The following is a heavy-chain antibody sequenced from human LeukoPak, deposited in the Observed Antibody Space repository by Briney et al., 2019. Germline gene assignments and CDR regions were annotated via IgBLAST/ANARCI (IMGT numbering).Heavy chain of an antibody. Sequence: PGGSLKLSCATSGFTFSASAINWVRQASGEGLEWVGRIASKGKNYATEYAASVKGRFTISRDDSKNTAYLQMNSLKTEDTAVYYCSRSGGDGATGEWGQGTLVTVSS. CDR3: SRSGGDGATGE. D-gene: IGHD1-26*01. J-gene: IGHJ4*02. V-gene: IGHV3-73*01. CDR1: GFTFSASA. CDR2: IASKGKNYAT.